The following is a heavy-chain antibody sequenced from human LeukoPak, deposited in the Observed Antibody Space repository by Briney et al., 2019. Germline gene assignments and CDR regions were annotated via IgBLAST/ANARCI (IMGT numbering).Heavy chain of an antibody. CDR1: GFTFSSYS. J-gene: IGHJ4*02. V-gene: IGHV3-21*01. D-gene: IGHD7-27*01. Sequence: GGSLRLSCAASGFTFSSYSMNWVRQAPGKGLEWVSSISSSSSYIYYADSVKGRFTISRDNAKNSLYLQMNSLRAEDTAVYYCASWGQLGIPYDYWGQGTLVTVSS. CDR3: ASWGQLGIPYDY. CDR2: ISSSSSYI.